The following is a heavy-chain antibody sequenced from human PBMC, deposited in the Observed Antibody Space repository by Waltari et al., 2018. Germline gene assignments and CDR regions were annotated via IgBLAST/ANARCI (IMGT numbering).Heavy chain of an antibody. V-gene: IGHV4-38-2*02. Sequence: QVQLQESGPGLVKPSETLFLTCTVSGSPITSGYYWGWLRQPPGKALEWLANVYYSGSTYYNPSLKSRLTISIDTSRNQFSLKLRSVTAADTAVYYCANDGECTGGRCYSLGRFDPWGQGTLVTVSS. CDR2: VYYSGST. CDR3: ANDGECTGGRCYSLGRFDP. D-gene: IGHD2-15*01. J-gene: IGHJ5*02. CDR1: GSPITSGYY.